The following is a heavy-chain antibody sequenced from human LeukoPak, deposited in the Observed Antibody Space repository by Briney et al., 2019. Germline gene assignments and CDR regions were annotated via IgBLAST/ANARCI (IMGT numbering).Heavy chain of an antibody. CDR1: GYSISSGYY. CDR3: ASSPTYYCSSTSCYQNAFDI. CDR2: IYHSGST. D-gene: IGHD2-2*01. Sequence: KPSGTLSLTCAVSGYSISSGYYWGWIRQPPGKGLEWIGSIYHSGSTYYNPSLKSRVTISVDTSKNQFSLKLSSVTAADTAVYYCASSPTYYCSSTSCYQNAFDIWGQGTMVTVSS. J-gene: IGHJ3*02. V-gene: IGHV4-38-2*01.